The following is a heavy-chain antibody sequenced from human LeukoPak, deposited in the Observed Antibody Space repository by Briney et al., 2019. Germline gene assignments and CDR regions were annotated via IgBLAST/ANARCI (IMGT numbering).Heavy chain of an antibody. Sequence: PSETLSLTCAVYGGSFSGYYWSWIRQPPGKGLEWIGEINHSGSTNYNPSLKSRVTMSVDTSKNQFSLKLSSVTAADTAVYYCARDTRGGSGYSSFYYYYGMDVWGQGTTVTVSS. J-gene: IGHJ6*02. D-gene: IGHD3-22*01. CDR2: INHSGST. CDR1: GGSFSGYY. CDR3: ARDTRGGSGYSSFYYYYGMDV. V-gene: IGHV4-34*01.